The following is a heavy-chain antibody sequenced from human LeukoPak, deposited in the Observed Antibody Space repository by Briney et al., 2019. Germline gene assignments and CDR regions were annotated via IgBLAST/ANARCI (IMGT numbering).Heavy chain of an antibody. CDR2: IYYSGNT. J-gene: IGHJ4*02. CDR3: ARRMITFGGVIDHFDY. Sequence: PSETLSLTCTVSGGSISSVDYYWSWIRQPPGKGLEWIGYIYYSGNTYYNPSLKSRVTISVDTSKNQFSLKLSSVTAADTAVYYCARRMITFGGVIDHFDYWGQGTLVTVSS. D-gene: IGHD3-16*02. CDR1: GGSISSVDYY. V-gene: IGHV4-30-4*01.